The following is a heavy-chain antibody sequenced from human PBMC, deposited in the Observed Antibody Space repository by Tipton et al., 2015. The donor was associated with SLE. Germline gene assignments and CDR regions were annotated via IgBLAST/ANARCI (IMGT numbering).Heavy chain of an antibody. CDR2: IYSSGYT. J-gene: IGHJ6*02. Sequence: TLSLTCAVYGGSISGYYWSWIRQPAGKGLEWIGRIYSSGYTNYNPSLKSRVTMSVDTSKNQFSLKVSSVTAADTAVYYCARDLWDPYGSGSIHYYGMDVWGQGTTVTVSS. V-gene: IGHV4-4*07. D-gene: IGHD3-10*01. CDR1: GGSISGYY. CDR3: ARDLWDPYGSGSIHYYGMDV.